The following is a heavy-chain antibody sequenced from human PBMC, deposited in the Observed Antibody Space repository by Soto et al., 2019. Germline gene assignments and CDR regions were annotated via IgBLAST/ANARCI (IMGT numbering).Heavy chain of an antibody. Sequence: QVQLVESGGGVVQPGRSLRLSCAASGFTFSSYAMHWVRQAPGKGLEWVAVISYDGSNKYYADSVKGRFTISRDNSKNXLXXQMNSLRAEDTAVYYCARDQGYSYGPYYYYYGMDVWGQGTTVTVSS. CDR2: ISYDGSNK. CDR3: ARDQGYSYGPYYYYYGMDV. CDR1: GFTFSSYA. J-gene: IGHJ6*02. V-gene: IGHV3-30-3*01. D-gene: IGHD5-18*01.